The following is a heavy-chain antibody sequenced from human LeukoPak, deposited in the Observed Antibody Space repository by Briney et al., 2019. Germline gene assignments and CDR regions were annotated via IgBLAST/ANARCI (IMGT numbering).Heavy chain of an antibody. CDR3: ARLRGNYFPDY. J-gene: IGHJ4*02. CDR2: IYYSGST. Sequence: PSETLSLTCAVSGGSISGYYWSWIRQPPGKGLEWIGYIYYSGSTNYNPSLKSRITISVDTSKNQFSLKLSSVTAADTAVYYCARLRGNYFPDYWGQGTLVTVSS. D-gene: IGHD4-11*01. V-gene: IGHV4-59*01. CDR1: GGSISGYY.